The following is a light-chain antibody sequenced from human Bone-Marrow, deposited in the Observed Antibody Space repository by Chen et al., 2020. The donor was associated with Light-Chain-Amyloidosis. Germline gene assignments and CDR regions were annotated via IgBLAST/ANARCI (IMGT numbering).Light chain of an antibody. CDR1: NIGSTS. V-gene: IGLV3-21*02. J-gene: IGLJ3*02. Sequence: SYVLTQPSSVSVAPGQTATIACGGNNIGSTSVHWYQQTPGQAPLLVVYDDSDRPSGIPERLSGANSRNPATLSLSRVEAGDEADYYCQVWDRSSDRPVFGGGTKLTVL. CDR3: QVWDRSSDRPV. CDR2: DDS.